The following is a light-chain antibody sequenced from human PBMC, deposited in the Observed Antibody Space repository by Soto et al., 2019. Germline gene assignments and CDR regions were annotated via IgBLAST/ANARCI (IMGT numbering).Light chain of an antibody. Sequence: QSALTQPASMSGSPGQSITISCTGTSSDVGGYNYVSWYQQHPGKDPKLMIYEVSNRPSGVSNRFSGSKSGNTASLTISGLQAEDEADYYCSSYTSSSTRGVFGTGTKLTVL. CDR2: EVS. CDR1: SSDVGGYNY. V-gene: IGLV2-14*01. J-gene: IGLJ1*01. CDR3: SSYTSSSTRGV.